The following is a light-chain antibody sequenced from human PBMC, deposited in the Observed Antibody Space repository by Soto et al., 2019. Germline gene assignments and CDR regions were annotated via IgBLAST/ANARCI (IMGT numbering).Light chain of an antibody. CDR3: QRYGSIP. CDR1: QSVSGSQ. CDR2: ATS. Sequence: EIVLTQSPGTLSLSPGERATLSCRASQSVSGSQLAWYQQKPGQPPRLLIYATSSRATGIPDRFSGSGSGTDFTLTISRREPEVFAVYFCQRYGSIPFGKGTRREIK. J-gene: IGKJ5*01. V-gene: IGKV3-20*01.